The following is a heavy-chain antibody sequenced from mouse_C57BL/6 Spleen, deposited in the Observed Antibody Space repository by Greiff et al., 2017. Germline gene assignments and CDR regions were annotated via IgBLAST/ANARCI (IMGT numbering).Heavy chain of an antibody. D-gene: IGHD1-1*01. CDR1: GYTFTSYW. V-gene: IGHV1-61*01. CDR3: ARFGPHYYGSSHDY. J-gene: IGHJ2*01. Sequence: VQLQQPGAELVRPGSSVKLSCKASGYTFTSYWMDWVKQRPGQGLEWIGNIYPSDSETHYNQKFKDKATLTVDKSSSTAYMQLSRLTSEDSAVYYCARFGPHYYGSSHDYWGQGTTLTVSS. CDR2: IYPSDSET.